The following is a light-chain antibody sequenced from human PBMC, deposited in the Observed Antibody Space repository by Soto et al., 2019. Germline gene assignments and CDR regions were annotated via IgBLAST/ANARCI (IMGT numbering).Light chain of an antibody. J-gene: IGLJ2*01. Sequence: QSVLTQPPSASGSPGQSVAISCTGTSSDIGAYKFVSWYQQHPGKAPKLIIYEVSIRPSGVPDRFSGSKSGNTASPTVSGLLAEDEADYYCSLYAGTNSVVFGGGTKLTVL. V-gene: IGLV2-8*01. CDR3: SLYAGTNSVV. CDR1: SSDIGAYKF. CDR2: EVS.